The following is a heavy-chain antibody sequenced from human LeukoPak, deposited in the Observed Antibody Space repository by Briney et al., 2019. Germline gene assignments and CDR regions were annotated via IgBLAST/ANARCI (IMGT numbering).Heavy chain of an antibody. J-gene: IGHJ5*02. Sequence: SETLSLTCTVSGGSISSYYWSWIRQPPGKGLEWIGYIYYSGSTNYNPSLKSRVTISVDTSKNQFSLKLSSVTAADTAVYYCARAGRGQWANWFDPWGQGTLVTVSS. CDR2: IYYSGST. D-gene: IGHD6-19*01. CDR1: GGSISSYY. CDR3: ARAGRGQWANWFDP. V-gene: IGHV4-59*01.